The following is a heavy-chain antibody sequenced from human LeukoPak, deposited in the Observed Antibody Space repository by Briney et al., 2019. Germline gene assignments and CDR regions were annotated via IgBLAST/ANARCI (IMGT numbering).Heavy chain of an antibody. J-gene: IGHJ5*02. V-gene: IGHV4-59*01. CDR1: GGSISSYY. CDR3: AREPLYYDFWSGTNWFDP. Sequence: SETLSLTCTVSGGSISSYYWSWIRQPPGKGLEWIGYIYHTGSTKYIPSLKSRVTISVDTSKNQFSLKLSSVTAADTAVYYCAREPLYYDFWSGTNWFDPWGQGTLVTVSS. CDR2: IYHTGST. D-gene: IGHD3-3*01.